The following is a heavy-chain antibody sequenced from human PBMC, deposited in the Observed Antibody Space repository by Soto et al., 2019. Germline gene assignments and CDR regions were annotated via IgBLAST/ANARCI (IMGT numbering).Heavy chain of an antibody. CDR1: GGTFSSYT. V-gene: IGHV1-69*02. Sequence: QVQLVQSGAEVKKPGSSVKVSCKASGGTFSSYTISWVRQAPGQGLEWMGRIIPILGIANYAQEFQGRVTITADKSTSTAYMELSSLRSEDTAVYYCARGLIAAAGRDYWGQGTLVTVSS. D-gene: IGHD6-13*01. CDR2: IIPILGIA. CDR3: ARGLIAAAGRDY. J-gene: IGHJ4*02.